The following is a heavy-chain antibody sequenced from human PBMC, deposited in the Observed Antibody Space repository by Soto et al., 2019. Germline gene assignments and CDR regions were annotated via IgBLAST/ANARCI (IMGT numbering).Heavy chain of an antibody. D-gene: IGHD2-8*01. J-gene: IGHJ6*02. V-gene: IGHV4-59*01. CDR2: IYYSGST. CDR1: GGSISSYY. CDR3: ARSNPILYRGVGYYYYGMDV. Sequence: ETLSLTCTVSGGSISSYYWSWIRQPPGKGLEWIGYIYYSGSTNYNPSLKSRVTISVDTSKNQFSLKLSSVTAADTAVYYCARSNPILYRGVGYYYYGMDVWGQGTTVTVSS.